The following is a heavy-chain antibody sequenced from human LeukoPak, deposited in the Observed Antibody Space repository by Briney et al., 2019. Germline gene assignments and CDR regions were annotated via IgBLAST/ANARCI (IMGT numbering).Heavy chain of an antibody. Sequence: SETLSLTCTVSGGSISSYYWSWIRQPPGKGLEWIGYIYYSGSTNYNPSLKSRVTISVDTSKSQFSLKLSSVTAADTAVYYCARGGQQLVPFDYWGQGTLVTVSS. CDR3: ARGGQQLVPFDY. V-gene: IGHV4-59*01. J-gene: IGHJ4*02. CDR2: IYYSGST. CDR1: GGSISSYY. D-gene: IGHD6-13*01.